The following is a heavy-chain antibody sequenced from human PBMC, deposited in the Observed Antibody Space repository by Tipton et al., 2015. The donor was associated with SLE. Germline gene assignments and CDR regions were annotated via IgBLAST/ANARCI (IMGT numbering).Heavy chain of an antibody. V-gene: IGHV3-48*03. CDR1: GFTFSSYE. CDR2: ISSRASTI. J-gene: IGHJ4*02. D-gene: IGHD2-8*02. Sequence: GSLRLSCVASGFTFSSYEMNWVRQAPGKGLEWVSYISSRASTIYYADSVKGRFTIPRDNAKNSLFLQMNSLRAEDTAVYYCARVGTRGPYFDYWGQGTLVTVSS. CDR3: ARVGTRGPYFDY.